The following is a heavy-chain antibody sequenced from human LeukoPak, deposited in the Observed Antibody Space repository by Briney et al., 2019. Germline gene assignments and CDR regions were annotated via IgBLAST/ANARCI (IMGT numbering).Heavy chain of an antibody. D-gene: IGHD3-16*02. CDR3: ARGSVWGSYRFVDY. CDR2: IYYSGST. J-gene: IGHJ4*02. CDR1: GYSISSGYY. Sequence: SETLSLTCTVSGYSISSGYYWGWIRQPPGKGLEWIGSIYYSGSTYYNPSLKSRVTISVDTSKNQFSLKLSSVTAADTAVYYCARGSVWGSYRFVDYWGQGTLVTVSS. V-gene: IGHV4-38-2*02.